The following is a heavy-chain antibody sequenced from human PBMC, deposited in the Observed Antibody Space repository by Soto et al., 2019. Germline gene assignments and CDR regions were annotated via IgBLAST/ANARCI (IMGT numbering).Heavy chain of an antibody. CDR3: ARDRSTDFGLDV. V-gene: IGHV3-23*01. Sequence: EVLLLESGGDSVQPGGSLRLSCVASGFTFSDYVMSWVRQVPGKGLEWVSSISDGGERTDYRDSVRGRFTISRDNARVTLDLQINSLGVDDTATYFCARDRSTDFGLDVWGQGTTVTVSS. J-gene: IGHJ6*02. CDR1: GFTFSDYV. D-gene: IGHD3-3*01. CDR2: ISDGGERT.